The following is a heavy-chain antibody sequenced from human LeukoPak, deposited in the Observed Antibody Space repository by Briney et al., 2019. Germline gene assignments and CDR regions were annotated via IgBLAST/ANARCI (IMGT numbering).Heavy chain of an antibody. V-gene: IGHV5-51*01. CDR2: IYPGDSDT. CDR3: ARQIKDYYDSSGYYPFDY. J-gene: IGHJ4*02. Sequence: GESLKISCKASGYTFTNDWIGWVRQMPGKGLEWMGIIYPGDSDTRYSPSFQGQVTISADKSISTAYLQWSSLKASDTAMYYCARQIKDYYDSSGYYPFDYWGQGTLVTVSS. D-gene: IGHD3-22*01. CDR1: GYTFTNDW.